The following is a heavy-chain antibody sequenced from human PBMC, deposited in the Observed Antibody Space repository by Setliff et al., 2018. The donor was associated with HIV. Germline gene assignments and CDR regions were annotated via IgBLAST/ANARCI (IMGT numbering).Heavy chain of an antibody. CDR3: ARHGTWNSQRFHFDY. V-gene: IGHV4-4*09. Sequence: NPSETLSLTCTVSAVSIGGYSWSWIRQSPGKGLEWIGSIYSTDTTNHNPSLESRVTISVDKSKNQFSLKLNSVTAADTAVYYCARHGTWNSQRFHFDYWGQGTPVTVSS. D-gene: IGHD1-7*01. CDR2: IYSTDTT. J-gene: IGHJ4*02. CDR1: AVSIGGYS.